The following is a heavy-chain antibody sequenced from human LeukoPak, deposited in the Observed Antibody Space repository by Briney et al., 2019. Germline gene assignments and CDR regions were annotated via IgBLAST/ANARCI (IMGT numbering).Heavy chain of an antibody. D-gene: IGHD6-19*01. CDR1: GGSISSGGYY. V-gene: IGHV4-31*03. CDR2: IYYSGST. CDR3: ASDFSVAGEASSIVP. J-gene: IGHJ4*02. Sequence: PSETLSLTCTVSGGSISSGGYYWSWIRQHPGKGLEWIGYIYYSGSTYYNPSLKSRVTISVDTSKNQFSLKLSSVTAADTAVYYCASDFSVAGEASSIVPWGQGTLVTVSS.